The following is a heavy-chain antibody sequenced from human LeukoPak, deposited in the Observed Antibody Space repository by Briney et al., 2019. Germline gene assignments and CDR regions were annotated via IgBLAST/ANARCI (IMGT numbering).Heavy chain of an antibody. CDR3: AHLDIVVVPAANGTYNWFDP. J-gene: IGHJ5*02. D-gene: IGHD2-2*03. Sequence: GSLRLSCAASGFTVSSKYMNWVRQAPGKGLEWIGEINHSGSTNYNPSLKSRVTISVDTSKNQFSLKLSSVTAADTAVYYCAHLDIVVVPAANGTYNWFDPWGQGTLVTVSS. CDR2: INHSGST. CDR1: GFTVSSKY. V-gene: IGHV4-34*08.